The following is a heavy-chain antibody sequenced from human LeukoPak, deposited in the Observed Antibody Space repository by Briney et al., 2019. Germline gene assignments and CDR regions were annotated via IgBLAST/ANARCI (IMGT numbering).Heavy chain of an antibody. Sequence: ASVKVSCKASGGTFSSYTISWVRQAPGQGLEWMGRIIPILGIANYAQKFQGRVTITADKSTSTAYMELSSLRSEDTAVYYCARDGRGCSYVALVWGKGTTVTVSS. CDR1: GGTFSSYT. J-gene: IGHJ6*04. CDR3: ARDGRGCSYVALV. D-gene: IGHD5-18*01. CDR2: IIPILGIA. V-gene: IGHV1-69*04.